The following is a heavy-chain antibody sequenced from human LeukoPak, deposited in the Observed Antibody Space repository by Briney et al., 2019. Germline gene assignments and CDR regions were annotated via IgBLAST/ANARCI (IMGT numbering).Heavy chain of an antibody. V-gene: IGHV4-4*07. CDR3: AREIGITNFDP. Sequence: PSETLSLTCTVSGGSISSSFCTWIRQPAGKGLEWIGRIHTSGSTNYNPSLKSRVTMSVATSKNQFSLKLSSVTAADTAVYYCAREIGITNFDPWGQGTLVTVSS. CDR1: GGSISSSF. CDR2: IHTSGST. J-gene: IGHJ5*02. D-gene: IGHD3-10*01.